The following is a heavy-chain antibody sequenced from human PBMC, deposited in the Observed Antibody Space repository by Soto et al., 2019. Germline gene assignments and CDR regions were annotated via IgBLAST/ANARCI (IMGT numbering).Heavy chain of an antibody. D-gene: IGHD2-2*01. J-gene: IGHJ6*02. CDR2: INHSGST. CDR3: ASTSHRPYYYYGMDV. V-gene: IGHV4-34*01. CDR1: GGSFSGYY. Sequence: KTSETLSLTCAVYGGSFSGYYWSWIRQPPGKGLEWIGEINHSGSTNYNPSLKSRVTISVDTSKNQFSLKLSSVTAADTAVYYCASTSHRPYYYYGMDVWGQGTTVTVSS.